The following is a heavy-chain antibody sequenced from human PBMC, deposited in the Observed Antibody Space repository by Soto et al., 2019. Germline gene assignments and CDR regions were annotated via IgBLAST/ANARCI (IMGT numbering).Heavy chain of an antibody. J-gene: IGHJ3*02. V-gene: IGHV4-59*01. CDR2: IYYSGST. Sequence: QVQLQESGPGLVKPSETLSLTCTVSGGSISSYYWSWIRQPPGKGLEWIGYIYYSGSTNYNPSLKSRVTISVDTSKNQFSLKLSSVTAADTAVYYCARDYGCSGGSCYLGGAFDIWGQGTMVTVSS. CDR3: ARDYGCSGGSCYLGGAFDI. CDR1: GGSISSYY. D-gene: IGHD2-15*01.